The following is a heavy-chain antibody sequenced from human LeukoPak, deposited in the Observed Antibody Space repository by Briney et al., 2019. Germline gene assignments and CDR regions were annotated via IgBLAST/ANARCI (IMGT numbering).Heavy chain of an antibody. Sequence: SETLSLTCTVSGGSISSYYWGGLRQPPGKGREWIGSNSGTTYYNPSLKSRVTISVDTSKNQFSLKLSSVTAADTAVYYCARDISRIAASEYWGQGTLVTVSS. V-gene: IGHV4-39*02. CDR1: GGSISSYY. CDR2: NSGTT. J-gene: IGHJ4*02. CDR3: ARDISRIAASEY. D-gene: IGHD6-25*01.